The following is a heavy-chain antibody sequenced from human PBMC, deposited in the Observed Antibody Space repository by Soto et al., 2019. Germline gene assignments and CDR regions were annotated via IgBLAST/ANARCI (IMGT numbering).Heavy chain of an antibody. CDR2: IYYSGST. CDR1: GGSISSSSYY. V-gene: IGHV4-39*01. Sequence: QLQLQESGPGLVKPSETLSLTCTVSGGSISSSSYYWGWIRQAPGKGLEWIGRIYYSGSTYYNPSLTRRITITEDTSKSQLSLTLSSVTAADPAVYYCAGHIDDWGQGTLVTVSS. J-gene: IGHJ4*02. CDR3: AGHIDD.